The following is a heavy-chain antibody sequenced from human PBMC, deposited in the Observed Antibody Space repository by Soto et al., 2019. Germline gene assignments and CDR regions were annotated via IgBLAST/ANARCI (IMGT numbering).Heavy chain of an antibody. J-gene: IGHJ3*01. CDR3: ARFAATSGINAFDV. V-gene: IGHV5-51*01. D-gene: IGHD1-1*01. Sequence: GESLKISCKGSGYSFINYWIGWVRQMPGKGLEWMGIIYPRDSHTTYSPSFQGQVTISDDKSLNSAFLQWSSLKASDTATYYCARFAATSGINAFDVWGPGTMVTVSS. CDR2: IYPRDSHT. CDR1: GYSFINYW.